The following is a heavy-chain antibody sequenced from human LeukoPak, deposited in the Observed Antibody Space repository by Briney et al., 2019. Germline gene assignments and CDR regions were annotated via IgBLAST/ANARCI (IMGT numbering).Heavy chain of an antibody. Sequence: PGGSLRLSCAASGFTFSSYSMNWVRQAPGKGLEWVSSISGSNSHIYYANSVKGRFTISRDNAQNSLYLQMNGLRAEDTAVYYCARTAIGYSDYSGYYFDYWGQGSLATVSS. CDR3: ARTAIGYSDYSGYYFDY. CDR2: ISGSNSHI. CDR1: GFTFSSYS. V-gene: IGHV3-21*01. D-gene: IGHD2-15*01. J-gene: IGHJ4*02.